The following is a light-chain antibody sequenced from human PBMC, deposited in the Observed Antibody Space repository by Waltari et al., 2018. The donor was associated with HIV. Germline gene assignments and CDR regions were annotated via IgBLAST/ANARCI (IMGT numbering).Light chain of an antibody. Sequence: DIVMTQSPDSLAVSLGERATINCKPSQSVLYSSNNKNDLAWHQQKPGHPPKLRIYWASTLESWVPDRFSGSGSVTEFTLTISSLQAEDVAVYYCQQYYSTPYTFGQGTKLEIK. CDR2: WAS. CDR1: QSVLYSSNNKND. J-gene: IGKJ2*01. V-gene: IGKV4-1*01. CDR3: QQYYSTPYT.